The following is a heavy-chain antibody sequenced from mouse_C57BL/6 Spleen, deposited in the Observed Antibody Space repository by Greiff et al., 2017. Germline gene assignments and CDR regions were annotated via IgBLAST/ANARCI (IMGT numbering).Heavy chain of an antibody. V-gene: IGHV1-26*01. CDR1: GYTFTDYY. CDR3: ARGIRAY. CDR2: INPNNGGT. Sequence: EVQLQQSGPELVKPGASVKISCKASGYTFTDYYMNWVKQSHGKSLEWIGDINPNNGGTSYNQKFKGKATLTVDKSSSTAYMELRSLTSEDSAVYYCARGIRAYWGQGTLVTVSA. J-gene: IGHJ3*01.